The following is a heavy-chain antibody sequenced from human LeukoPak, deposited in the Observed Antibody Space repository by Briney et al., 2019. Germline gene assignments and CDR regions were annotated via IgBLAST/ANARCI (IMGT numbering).Heavy chain of an antibody. Sequence: SETLSLTCTVSGGSISSYYWSWIRQPVGKGLEWIGRIYTSGSTNYNPSLKSRVTMSVDTSKNQFSLKLSSVTAADTAVYYCARAPRYSSSWYFDLWGRGTLVTVSS. D-gene: IGHD6-13*01. CDR1: GGSISSYY. V-gene: IGHV4-4*07. CDR2: IYTSGST. J-gene: IGHJ2*01. CDR3: ARAPRYSSSWYFDL.